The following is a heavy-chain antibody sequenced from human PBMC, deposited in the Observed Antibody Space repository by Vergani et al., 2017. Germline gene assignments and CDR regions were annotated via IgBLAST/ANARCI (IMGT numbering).Heavy chain of an antibody. V-gene: IGHV3-21*01. Sequence: VQLVESGGGVVQPGGSLRLSCAASGFTFSSYSMNWVRQAPGKGLEWVSSISSSSSYIYYADSVKGRFTISRDNAKNSLYLQMNSLRAEDTAVYYCAREGLLGSSSWSGPFDYWGQGTLVTVSS. J-gene: IGHJ4*02. CDR2: ISSSSSYI. CDR3: AREGLLGSSSWSGPFDY. D-gene: IGHD6-13*01. CDR1: GFTFSSYS.